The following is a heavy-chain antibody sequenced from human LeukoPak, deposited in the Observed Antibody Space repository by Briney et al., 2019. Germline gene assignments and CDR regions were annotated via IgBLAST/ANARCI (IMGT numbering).Heavy chain of an antibody. CDR1: GFTFEDYA. Sequence: PGGSLRLSCAASGFTFEDYAMHWVRQAPGKGLEWVSFVTGDGSSTYYADSVKGRFTISRDNSKNSLYLQMNSLRIEDTALYHCAKDRDTTGYEHWGQGTLVTVSS. CDR2: VTGDGSST. D-gene: IGHD3-22*01. V-gene: IGHV3-43*02. CDR3: AKDRDTTGYEH. J-gene: IGHJ1*01.